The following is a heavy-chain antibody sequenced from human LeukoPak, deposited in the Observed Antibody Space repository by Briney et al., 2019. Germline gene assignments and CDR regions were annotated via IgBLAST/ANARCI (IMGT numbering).Heavy chain of an antibody. V-gene: IGHV3-21*01. J-gene: IGHJ6*03. CDR2: ITSSGAYI. Sequence: GGSLRLSCAASGFTFNNYNMNWVRQVPGKAVEWVSSITSSGAYIFYADSVKGRFTISRDNAKDSLYLQMNSLGPEDTAVYYCARDPYSGNYGNYYYYYMDVWGKGTTVTISS. CDR3: ARDPYSGNYGNYYYYYMDV. CDR1: GFTFNNYN. D-gene: IGHD1-26*01.